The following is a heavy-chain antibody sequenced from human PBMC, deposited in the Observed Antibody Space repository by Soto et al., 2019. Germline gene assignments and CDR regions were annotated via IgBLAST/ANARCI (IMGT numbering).Heavy chain of an antibody. V-gene: IGHV1-46*04. CDR3: ARRETNFGEDAFDI. D-gene: IGHD3-16*01. CDR2: INPSGGST. J-gene: IGHJ3*02. CDR1: GYTFTTYY. Sequence: QVQLVQSGAEVKKPGASVKVSCKASGYTFTTYYMHWVRQTPGQGLEWMRIINPSGGSTSYPQKLQGRVNMPRDTSTSTVYMELSSLRSEDTAFYYCARRETNFGEDAFDIWGKGTLVPVSS.